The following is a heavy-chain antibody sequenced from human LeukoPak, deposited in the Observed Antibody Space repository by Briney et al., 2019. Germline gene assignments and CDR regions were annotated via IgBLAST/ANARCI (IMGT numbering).Heavy chain of an antibody. CDR1: GFRFSSYW. V-gene: IGHV3-74*01. D-gene: IGHD3-3*01. CDR2: INSDGSVT. CDR3: AREPYYDFWSGPRGAFDY. J-gene: IGHJ4*02. Sequence: QPGGSLRLSCAASGFRFSSYWMHWVRQAPGKGLVWVSRINSDGSVTSFADSVKGRFTISRDNAKNTLYLQMNSLRAEDTAVYYCAREPYYDFWSGPRGAFDYWGQGTLVTVSS.